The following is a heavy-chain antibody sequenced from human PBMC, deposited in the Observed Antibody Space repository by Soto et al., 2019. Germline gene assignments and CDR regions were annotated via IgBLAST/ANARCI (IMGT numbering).Heavy chain of an antibody. CDR2: ISGSGGST. CDR1: GFTFSSYA. V-gene: IGHV3-23*01. D-gene: IGHD6-13*01. Sequence: PGGSLRLSCAASGFTFSSYAMSWVRQAPGKGLEWVSAISGSGGSTYYADSVKGRFTISRDNSKNTLYLQMNSLRAEDTAVYYCAKHPYSSSWYPIAVAGTPLNYWGQGTLVTVSS. J-gene: IGHJ4*02. CDR3: AKHPYSSSWYPIAVAGTPLNY.